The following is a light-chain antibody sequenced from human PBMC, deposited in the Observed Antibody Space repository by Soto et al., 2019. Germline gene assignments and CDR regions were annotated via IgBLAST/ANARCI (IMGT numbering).Light chain of an antibody. J-gene: IGKJ1*01. CDR1: QSISSY. CDR3: QQNYRATPWT. Sequence: DIQMTQSPSSLSASVGDRVTITCRASQSISSYLNWYQQKPGKAPKLLINAASSLERGVPSRFSGGGSGTDFTLNSSSLQPDDFATYYCQQNYRATPWTFGQGNKV. CDR2: AAS. V-gene: IGKV1-39*01.